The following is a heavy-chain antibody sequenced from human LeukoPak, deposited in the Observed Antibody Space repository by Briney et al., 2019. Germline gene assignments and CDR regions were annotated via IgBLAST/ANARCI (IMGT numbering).Heavy chain of an antibody. CDR3: ARDSRFGKLLIPYFDY. D-gene: IGHD3-10*01. Sequence: GASLRLSCVASGFTFSHNGMHWVRQIPGKGLEWVAIIWFDGGNKYYADSVKGRFTISRDNSKNTLYLQMNSLKDEDTAVYYCARDSRFGKLLIPYFDYWGQGTLVTVSS. CDR1: GFTFSHNG. CDR2: IWFDGGNK. V-gene: IGHV3-33*01. J-gene: IGHJ4*02.